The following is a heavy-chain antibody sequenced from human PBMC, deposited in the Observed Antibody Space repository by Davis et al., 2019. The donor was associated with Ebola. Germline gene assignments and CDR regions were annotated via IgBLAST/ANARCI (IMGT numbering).Heavy chain of an antibody. J-gene: IGHJ5*02. CDR2: IYWDDEK. D-gene: IGHD1-26*01. V-gene: IGHV2-5*05. Sequence: SGPTLVKPTQTLTLTCNFSGFSLSTVGVGVGWIRQPPGKTLEWLAFIYWDDEKSYGPSLKSRLTISKDTSKNQVVLTMTNMDPVDTATYYCAHSGVGFHMHGGWVDPWGQGTLVTVSS. CDR1: GFSLSTVGVG. CDR3: AHSGVGFHMHGGWVDP.